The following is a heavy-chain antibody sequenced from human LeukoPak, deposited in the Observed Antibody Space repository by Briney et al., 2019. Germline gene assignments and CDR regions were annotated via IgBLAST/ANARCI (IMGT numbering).Heavy chain of an antibody. V-gene: IGHV3-66*02. J-gene: IGHJ4*02. CDR1: GFTVSSNY. CDR2: IYSGGSI. CDR3: ARGGDDSSGYYSN. Sequence: GGSLRLSCAASGFTVSSNYMSWVRQAPGKGLEWVSVIYSGGSIYYADSVKGRFTSSRDNSKSPLYLQINSRRAEDTAVYYCARGGDDSSGYYSNWGQGTLVTVSS. D-gene: IGHD3-22*01.